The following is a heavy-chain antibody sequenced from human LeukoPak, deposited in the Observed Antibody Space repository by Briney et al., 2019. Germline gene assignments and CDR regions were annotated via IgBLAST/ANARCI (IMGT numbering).Heavy chain of an antibody. CDR2: IYTSGST. D-gene: IGHD2-15*01. CDR1: GGSISSYY. Sequence: SETLSLTCTVSGGSISSYYWSWIRQPAGKGLEWIGRIYTSGSTNYNPSLKSRVTMSVDTSKNQFSLKLSSVTAADTAVYYCARGHCSGGSCIAIDYWGQGTLVTVSS. J-gene: IGHJ4*02. CDR3: ARGHCSGGSCIAIDY. V-gene: IGHV4-4*07.